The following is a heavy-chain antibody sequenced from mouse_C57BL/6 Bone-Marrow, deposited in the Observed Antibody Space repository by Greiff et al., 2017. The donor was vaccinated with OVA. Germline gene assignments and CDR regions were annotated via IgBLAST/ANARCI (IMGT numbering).Heavy chain of an antibody. CDR2: INPNNGGT. CDR3: ARRQVLRYYFDY. D-gene: IGHD1-1*01. V-gene: IGHV1-18*01. Sequence: VQLQQSGPELVKPGASVKIPCKASGYTFTDYNMDWVKQSHGKSLEWIGDINPNNGGTIYNQKFKGKATLTVDKSSSTAYMELRSLTSEDTAVYYCARRQVLRYYFDYWGQGTTLTVSS. J-gene: IGHJ2*01. CDR1: GYTFTDYN.